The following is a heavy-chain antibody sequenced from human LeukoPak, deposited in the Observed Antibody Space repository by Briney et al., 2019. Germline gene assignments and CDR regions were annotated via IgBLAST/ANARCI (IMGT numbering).Heavy chain of an antibody. CDR2: ISAYNGNT. J-gene: IGHJ4*02. CDR1: GYTFTSYG. V-gene: IGHV1-18*01. Sequence: VASVKVSCKASGYTFTSYGISWVRQAPGQGLEWMGWISAYNGNTNYAQKLQGRVTMTTDTSTSTAYMELNSLTSEDTAVYYCARAISDSTGYYAYYFDSWGQGTLVTVSS. D-gene: IGHD3-22*01. CDR3: ARAISDSTGYYAYYFDS.